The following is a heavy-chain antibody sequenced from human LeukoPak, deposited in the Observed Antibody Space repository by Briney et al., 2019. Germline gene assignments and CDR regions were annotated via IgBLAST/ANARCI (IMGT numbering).Heavy chain of an antibody. CDR1: GGSFNGYY. V-gene: IGHV4-34*01. D-gene: IGHD6-19*01. CDR2: INHSGST. J-gene: IGHJ4*02. Sequence: SETLSLTCAVYGGSFNGYYWSWIRQPPGKGLEWIGEINHSGSTNYNPSLQSRVTISVDTSKSQFSLKLNSVTAADTAVYYCARMGVGWYSSGSTHSGYFDYWGQGTLVTVSS. CDR3: ARMGVGWYSSGSTHSGYFDY.